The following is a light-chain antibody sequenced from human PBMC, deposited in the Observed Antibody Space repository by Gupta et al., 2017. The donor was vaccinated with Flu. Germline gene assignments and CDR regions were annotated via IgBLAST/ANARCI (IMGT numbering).Light chain of an antibody. CDR2: NAY. Sequence: GPLSLSPGEGATLSCRASQSAGNNYLSWFQKKPGQAPRLLIYNAYNRATGIPDRFSGSGSGTDFTLTISRLEPEDCAVYYCHQHAISPLTFGGGTKVEIK. V-gene: IGKV3-20*01. CDR1: QSAGNNY. CDR3: HQHAISPLT. J-gene: IGKJ4*01.